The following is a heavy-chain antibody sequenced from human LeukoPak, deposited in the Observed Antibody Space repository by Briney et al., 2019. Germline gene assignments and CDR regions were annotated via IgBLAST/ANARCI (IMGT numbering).Heavy chain of an antibody. J-gene: IGHJ4*02. CDR3: AGGSGVVIPFDY. D-gene: IGHD3-3*01. CDR2: IYSGGST. CDR1: GFTVSSNY. V-gene: IGHV3-53*01. Sequence: GGSLRLSCAASGFTVSSNYMSWVRQAPGKGLEWVSVIYSGGSTYYTDSVKGRFTTSRDNSKNTLYLQMNSLRAEDTAVYYCAGGSGVVIPFDYWGQGTLVTVSS.